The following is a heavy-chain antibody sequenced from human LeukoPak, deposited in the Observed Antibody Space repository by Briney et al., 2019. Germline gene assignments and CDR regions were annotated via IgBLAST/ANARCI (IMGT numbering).Heavy chain of an antibody. V-gene: IGHV3-53*01. J-gene: IGHJ6*03. D-gene: IGHD2-2*01. CDR1: GFTVSSNY. CDR2: IYSGGST. Sequence: GGSLRLSCAASGFTVSSNYMSWVRQAPGKGLEWVSVIYSGGSTYYADSVKGRFTISRDNSKNTLYLQMNSLRAEDTAVYYCAKEVWSSTSFYYMDVWGKGTTVTVSS. CDR3: AKEVWSSTSFYYMDV.